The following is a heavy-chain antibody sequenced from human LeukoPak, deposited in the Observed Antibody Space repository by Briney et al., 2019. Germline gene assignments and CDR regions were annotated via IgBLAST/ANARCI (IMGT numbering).Heavy chain of an antibody. CDR3: ATLPTTVVTPFDY. V-gene: IGHV1-24*01. CDR2: FDPEDGET. D-gene: IGHD4-23*01. J-gene: IGHJ4*02. CDR1: GYTLTELS. Sequence: ASVKVSCKVSGYTLTELSMHWVRQAPGKGLEWMGGFDPEDGETIYAQKFQGRVTMTEDTSIDTAYMELSSLRSEDTAVYYCATLPTTVVTPFDYWGQGTLVTVSS.